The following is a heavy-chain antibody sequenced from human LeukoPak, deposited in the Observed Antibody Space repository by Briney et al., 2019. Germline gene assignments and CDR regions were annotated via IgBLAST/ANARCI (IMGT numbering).Heavy chain of an antibody. CDR3: ARRELRNDY. CDR2: IYHTGST. J-gene: IGHJ4*02. CDR1: GGSLSDYY. V-gene: IGHV4-59*01. Sequence: SETLSLTCTISGGSLSDYYWSWLRQSPGKGLEWIGYIYHTGSTSYIPSLKSRVTISADQSQNQFSLKFRYVPAPDTAVYYCARRELRNDYWGRGTRVTVSS. D-gene: IGHD7-27*01.